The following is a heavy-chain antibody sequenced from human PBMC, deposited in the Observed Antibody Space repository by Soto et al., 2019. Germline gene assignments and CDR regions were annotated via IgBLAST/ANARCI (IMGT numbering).Heavy chain of an antibody. CDR3: ARDLARQLGDYYYYYMDV. CDR2: IWYDGSNK. CDR1: GFTFSSYG. V-gene: IGHV3-33*01. D-gene: IGHD6-6*01. Sequence: ESGGGVVQPGRSLRLSCAASGFTFSSYGMHWVRQAPGKGLEWVAVIWYDGSNKYYADSVKGRFTISRDNSKNTLYLQMNSLRAEDTAVYYCARDLARQLGDYYYYYMDVWGKGTTVTVSS. J-gene: IGHJ6*03.